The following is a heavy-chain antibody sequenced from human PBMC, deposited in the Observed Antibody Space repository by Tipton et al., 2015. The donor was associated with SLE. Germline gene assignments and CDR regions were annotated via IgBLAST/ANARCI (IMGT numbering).Heavy chain of an antibody. D-gene: IGHD6-6*01. CDR1: GYTFTSYG. V-gene: IGHV1-18*01. CDR3: AIPRGIAARDDAFDI. Sequence: QSGPEVKKPGASVKVSCKASGYTFTSYGISWVRQAPGQGLERMGWISAYNGNTNYAQKLQGRVTMTTDTSTSTAYMELRSLRSDDTAVYYCAIPRGIAARDDAFDIWGQGTMVTVSS. J-gene: IGHJ3*02. CDR2: ISAYNGNT.